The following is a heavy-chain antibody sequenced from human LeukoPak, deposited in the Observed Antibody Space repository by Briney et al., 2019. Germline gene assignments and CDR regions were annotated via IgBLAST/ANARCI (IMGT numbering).Heavy chain of an antibody. Sequence: ASVKVSCKASGYTFTSYGISWVRQAPGQGLEWMGWISTYNGNTNYAQKHQGIVTMTTDTTTSTAYMELRSLRSDETAVYYCARDPLEQWLALDYYMDVWGKGTTVTVSS. CDR3: ARDPLEQWLALDYYMDV. J-gene: IGHJ6*03. CDR1: GYTFTSYG. CDR2: ISTYNGNT. V-gene: IGHV1-18*01. D-gene: IGHD6-19*01.